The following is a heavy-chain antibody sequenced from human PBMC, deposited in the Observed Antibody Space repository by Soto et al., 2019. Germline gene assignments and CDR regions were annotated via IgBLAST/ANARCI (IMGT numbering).Heavy chain of an antibody. J-gene: IGHJ5*02. CDR2: IYPADSDT. V-gene: IGHV5-51*01. CDR3: ARQAVLGSSSPNNWFDR. D-gene: IGHD2-2*01. Sequence: GESLKISCKGSGYSFTSYWIGWVRQMPGKGLEWMGIIYPADSDTRYSPSFQGQVTISADKSISTAYLQWSSLKASDTAMYYCARQAVLGSSSPNNWFDRWGQGTLVTVAS. CDR1: GYSFTSYW.